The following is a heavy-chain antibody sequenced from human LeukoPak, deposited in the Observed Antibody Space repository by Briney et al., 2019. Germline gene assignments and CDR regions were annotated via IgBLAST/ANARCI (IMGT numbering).Heavy chain of an antibody. CDR1: GFTFSGYA. CDR2: ISSSSNII. Sequence: GGSLRLSCAASGFTFSGYAMNWVRQAPGKGLEWVSHIYISSSSNIISYADSVKGRFTISRDNAQNSLYLQMNGLRDEDTAVYYRVRDRAYSFDYWGQGILVTVSS. V-gene: IGHV3-48*02. J-gene: IGHJ4*02. D-gene: IGHD2-21*01. CDR3: VRDRAYSFDY.